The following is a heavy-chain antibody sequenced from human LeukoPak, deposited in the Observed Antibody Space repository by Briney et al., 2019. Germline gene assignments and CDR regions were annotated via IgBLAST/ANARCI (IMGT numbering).Heavy chain of an antibody. J-gene: IGHJ4*02. CDR1: GGSISSYY. D-gene: IGHD6-13*01. CDR3: ARVESSWYIEK. V-gene: IGHV4-59*01. CDR2: IYYSGST. Sequence: SETLSLTCTVSGGSISSYYWSWIRQPPGKGLEWIGYIYYSGSTNYSPSLKSRVTISVDTSKNQFSLKLSSVTAADTAVCYCARVESSWYIEKWGQGTLVTVSS.